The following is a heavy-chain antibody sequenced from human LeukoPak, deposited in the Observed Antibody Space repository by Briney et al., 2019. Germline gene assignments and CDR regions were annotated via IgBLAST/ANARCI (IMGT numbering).Heavy chain of an antibody. V-gene: IGHV3-30*04. D-gene: IGHD5-18*01. J-gene: IGHJ6*03. CDR2: ISYDGSNK. CDR3: ARVGTPMVTIVAPYYMDV. Sequence: GGSLRLSCAASGFTFSSYAMHWVRQAPGKGLEWVAVISYDGSNKYYADSVKGRFTISRDNSKNTLYLQMNSLRAEDTAVYYCARVGTPMVTIVAPYYMDVWGKGTTVTVSS. CDR1: GFTFSSYA.